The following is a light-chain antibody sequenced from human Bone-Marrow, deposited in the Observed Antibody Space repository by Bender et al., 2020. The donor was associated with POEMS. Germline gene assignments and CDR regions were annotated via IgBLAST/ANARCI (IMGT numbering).Light chain of an antibody. V-gene: IGLV2-14*03. CDR1: TSDIGGYNF. J-gene: IGLJ2*01. CDR3: SSYAGTYPL. CDR2: DVT. Sequence: SALTQPASVSGSPGQSITISCTGTTSDIGGYNFVSWYQQHPDKAPKLLIYDVTYRASGVSSRFSASRSGNTASLTISGLRAEDEADYYCSSYAGTYPLFGGGTKLTVL.